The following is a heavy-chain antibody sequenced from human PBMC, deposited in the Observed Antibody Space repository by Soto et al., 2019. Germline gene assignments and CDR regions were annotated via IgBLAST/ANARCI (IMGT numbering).Heavy chain of an antibody. V-gene: IGHV1-69*06. CDR2: IIPIFNST. J-gene: IGHJ4*02. D-gene: IGHD2-2*02. Sequence: SVKVSCKVSGSRFSNYVISWVRRAPGHGLEWLGRIIPIFNSTKYAQNFQGRVTITADKSTSTASLELSSLRSDDTAVYYCAREGRGKKAGYNGLVSLGYWGQGTLVTVSS. CDR1: GSRFSNYV. CDR3: AREGRGKKAGYNGLVSLGY.